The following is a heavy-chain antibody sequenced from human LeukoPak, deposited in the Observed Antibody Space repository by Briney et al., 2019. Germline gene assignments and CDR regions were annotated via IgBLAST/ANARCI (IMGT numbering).Heavy chain of an antibody. V-gene: IGHV1-2*02. CDR1: GYTFTGYC. CDR3: ASVRICSSTSCYSP. CDR2: INPNSGGT. Sequence: ASVKVSCKASGYTFTGYCMHWVRQAPGQGLEWMGWINPNSGGTNYAQKFQGRVTMTRDTSISTAYMELSRLRSDDTAVYYCASVRICSSTSCYSPWGQGTLVTVSS. J-gene: IGHJ5*02. D-gene: IGHD2-2*01.